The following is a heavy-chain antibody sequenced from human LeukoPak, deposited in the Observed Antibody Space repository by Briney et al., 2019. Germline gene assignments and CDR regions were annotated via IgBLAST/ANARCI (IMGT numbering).Heavy chain of an antibody. J-gene: IGHJ5*02. Sequence: GESLKISCKGSGYSFTSYWIGWVRQMPGKGLEWMGIIYPGDSDTRYSPSFKGQVTISADKSISTVYLQWRSLKASDTAIYYCAYATWFTTPDIWFDPWGQGTLVTVSS. CDR1: GYSFTSYW. CDR2: IYPGDSDT. CDR3: AYATWFTTPDIWFDP. V-gene: IGHV5-51*01. D-gene: IGHD2-15*01.